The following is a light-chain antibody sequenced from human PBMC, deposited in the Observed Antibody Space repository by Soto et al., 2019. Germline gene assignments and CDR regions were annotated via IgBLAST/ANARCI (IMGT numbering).Light chain of an antibody. J-gene: IGKJ1*01. V-gene: IGKV3-15*01. Sequence: EVVVTQSPSTVSLSPEQRATLSCRASQSVSSNLAWYQQKPGQAPRLLIYGAATRATGIPARFSGSGSGTEFTLTISSLQSEDFAVYYCQQYNNGTTVTFGQGTKVDI. CDR3: QQYNNGTTVT. CDR1: QSVSSN. CDR2: GAA.